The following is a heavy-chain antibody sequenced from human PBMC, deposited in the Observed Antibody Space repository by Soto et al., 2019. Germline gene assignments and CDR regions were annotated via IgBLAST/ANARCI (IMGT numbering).Heavy chain of an antibody. Sequence: PGGSLRLSCAASGFTFDDYAMHWVRQAPGKGLEWVSAIGTAGDTYYPGSVKGRFTISRENAKNSLYLQMNSLRAGDTAVYYCARSKGGSPSYYYGMDVWGQGTTVTVSS. J-gene: IGHJ6*02. CDR1: GFTFDDYA. V-gene: IGHV3-13*01. CDR3: ARSKGGSPSYYYGMDV. D-gene: IGHD3-16*01. CDR2: IGTAGDT.